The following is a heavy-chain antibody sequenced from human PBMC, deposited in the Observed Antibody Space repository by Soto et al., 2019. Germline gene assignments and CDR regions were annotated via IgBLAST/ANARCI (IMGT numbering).Heavy chain of an antibody. Sequence: ASVKVSCKASGYTFTSYYMHWVRQAPGQGLEWMGIINPSGGSTSYAQKFQGRVTMTRDTSTSTVYMELSSLRSEDTAVYYCARDLRGFGPSVYYYYGMDVWGQGTTVTVS. CDR3: ARDLRGFGPSVYYYYGMDV. CDR2: INPSGGST. D-gene: IGHD3-10*01. CDR1: GYTFTSYY. V-gene: IGHV1-46*03. J-gene: IGHJ6*02.